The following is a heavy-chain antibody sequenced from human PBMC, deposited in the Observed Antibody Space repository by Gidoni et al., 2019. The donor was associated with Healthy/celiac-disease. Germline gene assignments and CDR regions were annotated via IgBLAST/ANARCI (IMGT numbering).Heavy chain of an antibody. J-gene: IGHJ4*02. CDR3: AVDPLYYDSRRSASLFDY. V-gene: IGHV3-23*01. D-gene: IGHD3-22*01. Sequence: LFTISRDNSKNTLYLQMNSLRAEDTAVYYCAVDPLYYDSRRSASLFDYWGQGTLVTVSS.